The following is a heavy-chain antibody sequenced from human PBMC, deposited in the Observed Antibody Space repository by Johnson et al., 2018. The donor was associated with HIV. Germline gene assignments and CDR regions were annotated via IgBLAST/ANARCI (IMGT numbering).Heavy chain of an antibody. V-gene: IGHV3-30*04. D-gene: IGHD3-22*01. CDR1: GLNFSDYS. Sequence: QVQLVESGGGVVQPGRSMRLSCAASGLNFSDYSMHWVRQAPGKGLEWVAIISFDGGTNYYADSVKGRFTISRDNSNNTLYLQMNSLRVEDTAVYLCARGRISMKVVDLRGGGFDIWGQGTKVTVSS. J-gene: IGHJ3*02. CDR3: ARGRISMKVVDLRGGGFDI. CDR2: ISFDGGTN.